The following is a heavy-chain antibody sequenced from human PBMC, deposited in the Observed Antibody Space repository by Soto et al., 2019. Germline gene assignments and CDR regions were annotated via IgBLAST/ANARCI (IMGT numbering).Heavy chain of an antibody. CDR2: IYHSGST. J-gene: IGHJ6*02. CDR3: ARLLGYCSGGSCYSNGMDV. V-gene: IGHV4-30-2*01. D-gene: IGHD2-15*01. Sequence: QLQLQESGSGLVKPSQTLSLTCAVSGGSISSGGYSWSWIRQPPGKGLEWIGYIYHSGSTYYNPSLKGRVTISVDRSKNQFSLKLSSVTAADTAVYYCARLLGYCSGGSCYSNGMDVWGQGTTVTVSS. CDR1: GGSISSGGYS.